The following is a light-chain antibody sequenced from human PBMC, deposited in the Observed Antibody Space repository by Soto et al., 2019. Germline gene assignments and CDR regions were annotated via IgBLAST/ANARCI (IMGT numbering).Light chain of an antibody. CDR1: QGISSW. V-gene: IGKV1-12*01. CDR2: SAS. J-gene: IGKJ3*01. Sequence: DIQMTQSPSSVSSSVGDRVTISCRASQGISSWLAWYQQKPGKAPSLLIYSASTLSRGVPSRFSGSGSGTDFTLTISSLQPEDCATYYCQQANSFPLTFGPGTKVEIK. CDR3: QQANSFPLT.